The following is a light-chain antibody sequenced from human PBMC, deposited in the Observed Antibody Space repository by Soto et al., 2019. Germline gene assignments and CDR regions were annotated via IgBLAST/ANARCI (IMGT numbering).Light chain of an antibody. CDR3: SSYTSSAAYV. Sequence: QSVLAQPASVSVSPGQSITISYPGTSSDVGGYNYVSWYQLHPGKAPKLMVYEVSNRPSGVSNRFSGSKSGNTASLTISGLQAEDEADYYCSSYTSSAAYVFGTGTKVTVL. CDR1: SSDVGGYNY. J-gene: IGLJ1*01. CDR2: EVS. V-gene: IGLV2-14*01.